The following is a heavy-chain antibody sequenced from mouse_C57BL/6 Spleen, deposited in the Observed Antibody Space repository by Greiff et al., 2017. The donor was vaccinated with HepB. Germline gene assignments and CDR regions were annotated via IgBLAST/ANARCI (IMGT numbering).Heavy chain of an antibody. CDR2: ISYDGSN. CDR1: GYSITSGYY. CDR3: ARATYYYGSSWYFDV. D-gene: IGHD1-1*01. V-gene: IGHV3-6*01. Sequence: EVKLMESGPGLVKPSQSLSLTCSVTGYSITSGYYWNWIRQFPGNKLEWMGYISYDGSNNYNPSLKNRIPITRDTSKNQFFLKLNSVTTEDTATYYCARATYYYGSSWYFDVWGTGTTVTVSS. J-gene: IGHJ1*03.